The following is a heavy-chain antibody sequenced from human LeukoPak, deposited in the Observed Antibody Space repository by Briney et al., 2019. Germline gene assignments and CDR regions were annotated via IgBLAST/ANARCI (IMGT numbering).Heavy chain of an antibody. Sequence: SQTLSLTCTVSGGSISSSSYYWGWIRQPPGKGLEWIGSILYSGSTYYNPSLKSRVTVSLDTSKNQFSLKLSSVTAADTAVYYCARGRGEYSSGSYYFDYWGQGTLVTVSS. CDR3: ARGRGEYSSGSYYFDY. CDR2: ILYSGST. CDR1: GGSISSSSYY. J-gene: IGHJ4*02. D-gene: IGHD6-19*01. V-gene: IGHV4-39*07.